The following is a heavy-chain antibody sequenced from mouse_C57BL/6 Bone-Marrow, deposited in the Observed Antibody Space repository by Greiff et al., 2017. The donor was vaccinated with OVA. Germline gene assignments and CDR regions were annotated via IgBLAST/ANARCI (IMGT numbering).Heavy chain of an antibody. CDR3: ARDYERGFAY. V-gene: IGHV1-64*01. CDR2: IHPNSGST. D-gene: IGHD2-4*01. CDR1: GYTFTSYW. J-gene: IGHJ3*01. Sequence: QVQLQQPGAELVKPGASVKLSCKASGYTFTSYWMHWVKQRPGQGLEWIGMIHPNSGSTNYNEKFKSKATLTVDKSSSTAYMQLSSLTSEDSAVYYCARDYERGFAYWGQGTLVTVSA.